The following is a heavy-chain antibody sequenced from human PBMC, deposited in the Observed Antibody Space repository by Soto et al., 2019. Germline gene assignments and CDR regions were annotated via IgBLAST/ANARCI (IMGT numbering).Heavy chain of an antibody. CDR3: VVYYDYGGGSYPSREYFDY. J-gene: IGHJ4*02. CDR1: GGSISSSSYY. Sequence: SETLSLTCTVSGGSISSSSYYWGWIRQPPGKGLEWIGSIYYSGSTYYNPSLKSRVTISVDTSKNQSSLKLSYVKAADTHVHSCVVYYDYGGGSYPSREYFDYWGPGHLVPVSP. CDR2: IYYSGST. D-gene: IGHD3-16*01. V-gene: IGHV4-39*01.